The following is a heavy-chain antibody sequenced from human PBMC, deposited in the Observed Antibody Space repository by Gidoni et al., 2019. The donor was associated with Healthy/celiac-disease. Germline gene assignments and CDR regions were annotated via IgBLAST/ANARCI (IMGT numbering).Heavy chain of an antibody. CDR3: ARDESGYSYGGYFDY. Sequence: EVQLVESGGGLVKPGGSLRLSCAASGFTFSSYSMNWVRQAPGKGLEWVSSISSSSSYIYYADSVKGRFTISRDNAKNSLYLQMNSLRAEDTAVYYCARDESGYSYGGYFDYWGQGTLVTVSS. J-gene: IGHJ4*02. D-gene: IGHD5-18*01. CDR2: ISSSSSYI. CDR1: GFTFSSYS. V-gene: IGHV3-21*01.